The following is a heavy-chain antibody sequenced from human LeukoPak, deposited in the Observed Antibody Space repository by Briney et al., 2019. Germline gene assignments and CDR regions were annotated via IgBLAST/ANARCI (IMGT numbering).Heavy chain of an antibody. J-gene: IGHJ4*02. CDR1: GFTFTNYG. CDR2: INDNGLNT. D-gene: IGHD6-19*01. Sequence: PGGSLRLSCAASGFTFTNYGMSWVRQAPAKGLEWVSTINDNGLNTHYADSVKGRFTISRDDPKNTLHLQMNSLRADDTALYYCTKGDGGWYPIDYWGQGNVVIVSS. CDR3: TKGDGGWYPIDY. V-gene: IGHV3-23*01.